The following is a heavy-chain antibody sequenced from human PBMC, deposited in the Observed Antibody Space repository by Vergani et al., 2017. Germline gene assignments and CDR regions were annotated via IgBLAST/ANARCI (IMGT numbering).Heavy chain of an antibody. D-gene: IGHD5-12*01. CDR1: GYSIRNGYY. V-gene: IGHV4-38-2*01. J-gene: IGHJ6*02. CDR2: IYHSGST. Sequence: QVQLQESGPGLVEPSETLSLTCAVSGYSIRNGYYWGWIRQPPGKGLEWIGSIYHSGSTHYNPSLKSRVTISVDTSKNDFSLKVTSVTAADTAVYYCAKANPRNSGYDYLYYYHAMDVWGQGTTVTVSS. CDR3: AKANPRNSGYDYLYYYHAMDV.